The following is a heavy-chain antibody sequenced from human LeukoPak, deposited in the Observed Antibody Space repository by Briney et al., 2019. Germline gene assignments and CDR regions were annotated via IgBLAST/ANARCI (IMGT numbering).Heavy chain of an antibody. CDR2: IKQDGSEK. Sequence: AGGSLRLSCAASGFTFSSYWMSWVRQAPGEGLEWVANIKQDGSEKYYVDSVKGRFTISRDNAKNSLYLQMNSLRAEDTAVYYCAREDSSSWLHDAFDIWGQGTMVTVSS. V-gene: IGHV3-7*01. J-gene: IGHJ3*02. D-gene: IGHD6-13*01. CDR3: AREDSSSWLHDAFDI. CDR1: GFTFSSYW.